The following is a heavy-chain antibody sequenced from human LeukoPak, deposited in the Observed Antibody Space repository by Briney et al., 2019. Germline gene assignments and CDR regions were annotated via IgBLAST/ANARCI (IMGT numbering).Heavy chain of an antibody. V-gene: IGHV4-59*08. CDR2: IYYSGST. Sequence: SETLSLTCTVSGGSISSYYWSWIRQPPGKGLEWIGYIYYSGSTNYNPSLKSRVTISVDTSKNQFSLRLSSVTAADTAVYYCARQRRQSFSSPLYHFDYWGQGTLVTVSS. J-gene: IGHJ4*02. CDR3: ARQRRQSFSSPLYHFDY. D-gene: IGHD2/OR15-2a*01. CDR1: GGSISSYY.